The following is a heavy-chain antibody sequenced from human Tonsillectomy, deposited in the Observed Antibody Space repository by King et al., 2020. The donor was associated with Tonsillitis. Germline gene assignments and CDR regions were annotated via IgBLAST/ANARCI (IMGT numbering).Heavy chain of an antibody. Sequence: VQLQQWGAGLLKPSETLSLTCAVYGGSFSTYYWSWIRQPPGKGLEWIGEINHSGSTNYNPSLKSQVTFSVDTSKNQFSLKVSSVTAADTALYYCARGSLTIFGVAPHYWGQGTLVTVSS. CDR1: GGSFSTYY. CDR2: INHSGST. D-gene: IGHD3-3*01. V-gene: IGHV4-34*01. J-gene: IGHJ4*02. CDR3: ARGSLTIFGVAPHY.